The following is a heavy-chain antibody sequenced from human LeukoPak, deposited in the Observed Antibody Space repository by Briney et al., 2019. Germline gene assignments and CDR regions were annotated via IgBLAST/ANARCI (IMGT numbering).Heavy chain of an antibody. D-gene: IGHD6-13*01. J-gene: IGHJ1*01. CDR1: GFSFSGYA. CDR3: AKESGSRSYGAYFPH. CDR2: ITNSGGGT. Sequence: GGSLRLSCAASGFSFSGYAMTWVRQAPGKGLEWVSTITNSGGGTYYADSVKGRFTISRDNSKSTLYLQMNSLRAEDTAVYYCAKESGSRSYGAYFPHWGQGTLVTVSS. V-gene: IGHV3-23*01.